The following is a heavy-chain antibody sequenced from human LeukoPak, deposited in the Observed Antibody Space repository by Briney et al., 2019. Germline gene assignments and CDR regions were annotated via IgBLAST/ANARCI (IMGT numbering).Heavy chain of an antibody. CDR3: ARGERIAVAATNY. CDR2: INPSGGST. Sequence: ASVKVSCKASGYTFTSYYMHWVRQAPGQGLEWMGIINPSGGSTSYAQKFQGRVIMTRDMSTSTVYMEVSSLRSEDTAVYYCARGERIAVAATNYWGQGTLVTVSS. V-gene: IGHV1-46*01. J-gene: IGHJ4*02. CDR1: GYTFTSYY. D-gene: IGHD6-19*01.